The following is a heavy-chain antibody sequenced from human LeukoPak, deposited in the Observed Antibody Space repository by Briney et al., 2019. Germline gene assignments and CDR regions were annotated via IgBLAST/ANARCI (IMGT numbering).Heavy chain of an antibody. Sequence: GGSLRLSCAASGFTFSSYALNWVRQAPGMGLEWVSSISASGGSTYYADSVKGRFTISRDTSKNTLYLQMNSVRLEDTAVYYCAKGIGGGYSSGPAFDYWGHGTLVTVSS. CDR1: GFTFSSYA. J-gene: IGHJ4*01. D-gene: IGHD6-19*01. V-gene: IGHV3-23*01. CDR3: AKGIGGGYSSGPAFDY. CDR2: ISASGGST.